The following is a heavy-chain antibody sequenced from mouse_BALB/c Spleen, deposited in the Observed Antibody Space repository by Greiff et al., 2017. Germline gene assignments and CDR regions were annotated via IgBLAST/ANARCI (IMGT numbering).Heavy chain of an antibody. J-gene: IGHJ2*01. V-gene: IGHV5-4*02. Sequence: DVMLVESGGGLVKPGGSLKLSCAASGFTFSDYYMYWVRQTPEKRLEWVATISDGGSYTYYPDSVKGRFTISRDNAKNNLYLQMSSLKSEDTAMYYCARDSDYWGQGTTLTVSS. CDR1: GFTFSDYY. CDR3: ARDSDY. CDR2: ISDGGSYT.